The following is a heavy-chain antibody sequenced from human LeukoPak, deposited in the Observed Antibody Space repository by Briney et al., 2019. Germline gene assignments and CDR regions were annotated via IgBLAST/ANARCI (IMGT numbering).Heavy chain of an antibody. D-gene: IGHD5-12*01. CDR1: GYTFTSYG. CDR3: ARDFSSGYSGYDPFDY. CDR2: ISAYNGNT. V-gene: IGHV1-18*01. Sequence: ASVKVSCKASGYTFTSYGISWVRQAPGQGLEWMGWISAYNGNTNYAQKLQGRVTMTTDTSTSTAYMELRSPRSDDTAVYYCARDFSSGYSGYDPFDYWGQGTLVTVSS. J-gene: IGHJ4*02.